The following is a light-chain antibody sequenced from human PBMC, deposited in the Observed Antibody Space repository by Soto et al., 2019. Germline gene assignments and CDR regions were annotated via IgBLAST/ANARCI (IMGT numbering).Light chain of an antibody. V-gene: IGKV3-20*01. CDR3: QQYYNWLT. CDR1: QSVSNNY. J-gene: IGKJ4*01. CDR2: GAS. Sequence: EIVLTQSPGTLSLSPGERATLSCRASQSVSNNYLAWYQQKPGQAPRLLIYGASNRATGIPDRFSGSGSGTDFTLTISSMQSEDFAVYYCQQYYNWLTFGGGTKVDIK.